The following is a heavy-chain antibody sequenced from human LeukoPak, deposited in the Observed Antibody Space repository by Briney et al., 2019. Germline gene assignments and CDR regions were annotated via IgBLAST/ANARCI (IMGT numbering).Heavy chain of an antibody. CDR2: IIPIFGTA. D-gene: IGHD3-22*01. CDR3: ARVAYYYDSAGLYLNYFYGMDV. V-gene: IGHV1-69*05. J-gene: IGHJ6*02. Sequence: SVKVSCKASGGTFSSYAISWVRQAPGQGLEWMGGIIPIFGTANYAQKFQGRVTITRDTSASTAYMELSSLRSEDTAVYYCARVAYYYDSAGLYLNYFYGMDVWGQGTTVTVSS. CDR1: GGTFSSYA.